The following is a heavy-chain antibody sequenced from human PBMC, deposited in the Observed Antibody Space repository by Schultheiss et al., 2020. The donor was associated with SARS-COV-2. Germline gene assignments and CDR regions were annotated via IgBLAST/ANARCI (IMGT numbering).Heavy chain of an antibody. CDR3: ARGGLYYYMDV. D-gene: IGHD3-10*01. J-gene: IGHJ6*03. CDR1: GGSFSGYY. V-gene: IGHV4-59*12. Sequence: SETLSLTCAVYGGSFSGYYWSWIRQPPGKGLEWIGYIYYSGSTNYNPSLKSRVTISVDTSKNQFSLKLSSVTAADTAVYYCARGGLYYYMDVWGKGTTVTVSS. CDR2: IYYSGST.